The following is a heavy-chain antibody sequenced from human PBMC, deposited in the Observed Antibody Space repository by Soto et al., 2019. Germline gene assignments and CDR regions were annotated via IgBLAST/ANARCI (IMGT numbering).Heavy chain of an antibody. CDR1: GYTFTSYD. CDR3: ARTDHLGYCISTSCYVWFDP. CDR2: MNPNSGNT. D-gene: IGHD2-2*01. V-gene: IGHV1-8*01. Sequence: GASVKVSCKASGYTFTSYDINCVRQATGQGLEWMGWMNPNSGNTGYAQKFQGRVTMTRNTSISTAYMELSSLRSEDTAVYYCARTDHLGYCISTSCYVWFDPWGQGTLVTVSS. J-gene: IGHJ5*02.